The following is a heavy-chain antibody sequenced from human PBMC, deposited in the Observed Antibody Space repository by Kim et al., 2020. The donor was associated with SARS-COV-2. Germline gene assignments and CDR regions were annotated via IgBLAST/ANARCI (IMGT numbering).Heavy chain of an antibody. CDR3: GRGSAAPDS. J-gene: IGHJ4*02. D-gene: IGHD6-13*01. Sequence: GGSLRLSCSVSGFTFTNYYMSWVRQAPGKGLEWVANINRDGTYKNYVDSVKGRSTISRDNAENSLYLQMNSLRGEDTAVYYCGRGSAAPDSWGQGSLVTVSS. CDR2: INRDGTYK. CDR1: GFTFTNYY. V-gene: IGHV3-7*01.